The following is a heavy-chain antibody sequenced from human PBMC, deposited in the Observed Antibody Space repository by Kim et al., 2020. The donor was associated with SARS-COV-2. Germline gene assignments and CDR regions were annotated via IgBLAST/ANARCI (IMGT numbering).Heavy chain of an antibody. CDR2: INAGNGNT. CDR3: ASSPSGWYPYYYYYGMDV. D-gene: IGHD6-19*01. J-gene: IGHJ6*02. Sequence: ASVKVSCKASGSTFTSYAMHWVRQAPGQRLAWMGWINAGNGNTKYSQKFQGRVTITRDTSASTAYMELSSLRSEDTAVYYCASSPSGWYPYYYYYGMDVWGQGTTVTVSS. V-gene: IGHV1-3*01. CDR1: GSTFTSYA.